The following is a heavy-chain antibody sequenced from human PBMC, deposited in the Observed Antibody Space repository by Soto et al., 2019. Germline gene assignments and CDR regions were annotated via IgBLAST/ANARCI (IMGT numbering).Heavy chain of an antibody. V-gene: IGHV3-21*01. D-gene: IGHD2-2*01. Sequence: EGQLVESGGGLVKPGGSLRLSCAASGFTFSDYSMKWVRQAPGEGLEWVSSISASSNYIYYADSVKGRFTISRDNAKTSLYLQMNSLRADDTAVYYCARGPAPNIPDYWGQGTLVTVSS. J-gene: IGHJ4*02. CDR3: ARGPAPNIPDY. CDR2: ISASSNYI. CDR1: GFTFSDYS.